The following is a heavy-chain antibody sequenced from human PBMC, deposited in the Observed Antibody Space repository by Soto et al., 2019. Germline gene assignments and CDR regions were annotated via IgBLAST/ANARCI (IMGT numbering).Heavy chain of an antibody. CDR1: GFTFSSYA. Sequence: LRLSCAASGFTFSSYAMSWVRQAPGKGLEWVSAISGSGGSTYYADSVKGRFTISRDNSKNTLYLQMNSLRAEDTAVYYCAKDLRASGAFDIWGQGTVVTVSS. D-gene: IGHD3-10*01. CDR3: AKDLRASGAFDI. J-gene: IGHJ3*02. CDR2: ISGSGGST. V-gene: IGHV3-23*01.